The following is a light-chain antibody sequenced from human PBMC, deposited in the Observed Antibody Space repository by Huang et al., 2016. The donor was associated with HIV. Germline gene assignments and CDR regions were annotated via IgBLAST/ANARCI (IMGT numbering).Light chain of an antibody. Sequence: EIVMTQSPATLSLSPGERASLSCRASQSVSTNVAWYQPRPGQAPRLLIHGAFTRATGIPARFSGSASGTEFTLTISSLQSEDFAVYYCQQYDNRPPWTFGQGTRVEIK. CDR2: GAF. J-gene: IGKJ1*01. CDR3: QQYDNRPPWT. V-gene: IGKV3-15*01. CDR1: QSVSTN.